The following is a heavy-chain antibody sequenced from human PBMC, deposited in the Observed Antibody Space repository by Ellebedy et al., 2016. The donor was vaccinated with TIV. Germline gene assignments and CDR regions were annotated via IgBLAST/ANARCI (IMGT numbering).Heavy chain of an antibody. CDR2: IGGSGSST. V-gene: IGHV3-23*01. D-gene: IGHD1-7*01. Sequence: GESLKISCVASGFTFSNYAMTWVRQAPGKGLEWVSGIGGSGSSTYYADSVKGRFTISRDNAKNTLYLQMNSLTAEDTAVYYCAKDVSVGTTQSFYGMDVWGQGTTVTVSS. J-gene: IGHJ6*02. CDR3: AKDVSVGTTQSFYGMDV. CDR1: GFTFSNYA.